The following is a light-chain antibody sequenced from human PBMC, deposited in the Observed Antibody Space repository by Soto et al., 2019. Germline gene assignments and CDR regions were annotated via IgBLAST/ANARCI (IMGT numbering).Light chain of an antibody. Sequence: QSALTQPASVSGSPGQSITISCTGTSIDVGGYNYVSWYQQHPGKAPKLMIYDVSNRPSGVSNRFSGSNSGNTASLTISGLQAEDEGDYYCSSSTGSSTLEVFGGGTKLNVL. CDR1: SIDVGGYNY. CDR2: DVS. V-gene: IGLV2-14*01. J-gene: IGLJ2*01. CDR3: SSSTGSSTLEV.